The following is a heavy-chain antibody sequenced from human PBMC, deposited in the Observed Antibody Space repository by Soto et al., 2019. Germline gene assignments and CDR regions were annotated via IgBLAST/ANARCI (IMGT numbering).Heavy chain of an antibody. D-gene: IGHD6-13*01. Sequence: ASVKVSCKASGYTFTSYAMHWVRQAPGQRLEWMGGIIPIFGTANYAQKFQGRVTITADESTSTAYMELSSLRSEDTAVYYCARPIAAAGPADAFDIWGQGTMVTVSS. V-gene: IGHV1-69*13. CDR1: GYTFTSYA. CDR3: ARPIAAAGPADAFDI. CDR2: IIPIFGTA. J-gene: IGHJ3*02.